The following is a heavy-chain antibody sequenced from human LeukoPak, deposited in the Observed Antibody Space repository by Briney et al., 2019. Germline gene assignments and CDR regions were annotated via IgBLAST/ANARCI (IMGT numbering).Heavy chain of an antibody. CDR2: INSDGSST. D-gene: IGHD2-15*01. CDR1: GFTFSSYW. CDR3: ASGPGGGSSYWFDP. J-gene: IGHJ5*02. V-gene: IGHV3-74*01. Sequence: GGSLRLSCAASGFTFSSYWMHWVRQAPGKGLVWVSRINSDGSSTSYADSVKGRFTISRDNAKNTLCLQMNSLRAEDTAVYYCASGPGGGSSYWFDPWGQGTLVTVSS.